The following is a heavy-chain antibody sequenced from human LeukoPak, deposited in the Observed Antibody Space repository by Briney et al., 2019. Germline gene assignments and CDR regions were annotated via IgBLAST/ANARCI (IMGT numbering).Heavy chain of an antibody. V-gene: IGHV4-59*01. Sequence: PSETLSLTCTVSGGSISSYYWSWIRQPPGKGLEWIGYIYYSGSTNYNPSLKSRVTISVDTSKNQFSLKLSSVTAADTAVYYCARGRDGYNYELDYWGQGTLVTVSS. CDR2: IYYSGST. D-gene: IGHD5-24*01. J-gene: IGHJ4*02. CDR1: GGSISSYY. CDR3: ARGRDGYNYELDY.